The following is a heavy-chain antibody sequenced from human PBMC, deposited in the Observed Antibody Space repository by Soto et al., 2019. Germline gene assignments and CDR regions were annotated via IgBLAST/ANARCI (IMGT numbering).Heavy chain of an antibody. CDR2: ISYDGSNK. J-gene: IGHJ4*02. CDR3: ARDSSYTAMVTYYFDY. CDR1: GFTFSSYA. D-gene: IGHD5-18*01. Sequence: GGSLRLSCAASGFTFSSYAMHWVRQAPGKGLEWVAVISYDGSNKYYADSVKGRFTISRDNSKNTLYLQMNSLRAEDTAVYYCARDSSYTAMVTYYFDYWGQGTLVTVSS. V-gene: IGHV3-30-3*01.